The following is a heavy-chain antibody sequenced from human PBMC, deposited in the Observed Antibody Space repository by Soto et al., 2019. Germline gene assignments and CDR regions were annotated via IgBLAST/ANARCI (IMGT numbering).Heavy chain of an antibody. CDR2: IWYDGSNK. V-gene: IGHV3-33*01. CDR3: ARDNGRPEWGGAFDI. J-gene: IGHJ3*02. CDR1: GFTFSSYG. D-gene: IGHD1-26*01. Sequence: GGSLRLSCAASGFTFSSYGMHWVRQAPGKGLEWVAVIWYDGSNKYYADSVKGRFTISRDNSKNTLYLQMNSLRAEDTAVYYCARDNGRPEWGGAFDIWGQGTMVTVSS.